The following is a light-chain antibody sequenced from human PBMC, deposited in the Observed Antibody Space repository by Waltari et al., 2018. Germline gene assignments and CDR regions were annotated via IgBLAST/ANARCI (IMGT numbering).Light chain of an antibody. Sequence: SYVLTQPPSVSVAPGETARITCGGNNIESKSVHWYRQRPGQAPVVVISYDNDRAAGIPERFSGSNSGNTATLTISRVEAGDEADYYCQVWDANTDPGVFGTGTEVTAL. J-gene: IGLJ1*01. CDR2: YDN. CDR3: QVWDANTDPGV. CDR1: NIESKS. V-gene: IGLV3-21*01.